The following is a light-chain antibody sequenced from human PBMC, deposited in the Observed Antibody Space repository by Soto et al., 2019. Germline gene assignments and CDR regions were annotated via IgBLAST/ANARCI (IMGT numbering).Light chain of an antibody. Sequence: QSALTQPASVSGSPGQSITISCTGTSSDVGSYNLVSWYQQHPGKAPKLMIYEGSKRPSGVSNRFSGSKSGNTASLTISGLQAEDEADYYCCSYAGSLYAFGTGTKVTVL. V-gene: IGLV2-23*01. CDR3: CSYAGSLYA. CDR1: SSDVGSYNL. CDR2: EGS. J-gene: IGLJ1*01.